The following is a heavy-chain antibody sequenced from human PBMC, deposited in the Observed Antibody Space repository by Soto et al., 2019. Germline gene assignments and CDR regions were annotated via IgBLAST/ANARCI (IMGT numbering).Heavy chain of an antibody. Sequence: EVQLVESGGGFVQPGGSLRLSCAASGFTFSSYWIHWVRQAPGKGLVWVSRINSDGVTTNYADSLKGRFTISRDNAKNTLFLQMNSLRAEDTAVYYCARGQSGSYSFDFWGQGTLVTVSS. CDR3: ARGQSGSYSFDF. J-gene: IGHJ4*02. CDR1: GFTFSSYW. D-gene: IGHD3-10*01. V-gene: IGHV3-74*01. CDR2: INSDGVTT.